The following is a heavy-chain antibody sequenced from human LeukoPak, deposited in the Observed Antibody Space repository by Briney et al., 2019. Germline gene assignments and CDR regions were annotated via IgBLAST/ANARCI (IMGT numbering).Heavy chain of an antibody. CDR3: ATLRRVMVRGVRFDY. Sequence: ASVKVSCKVSGYTLTELSMHWVRQAPGKGLEWMGGFDPEEGETIYAQRFQGRVTMTEDTSTDTAYMELSSLRSEDTAVYYCATLRRVMVRGVRFDYWGQGTLVTVSS. D-gene: IGHD3-10*01. CDR1: GYTLTELS. V-gene: IGHV1-24*01. J-gene: IGHJ4*02. CDR2: FDPEEGET.